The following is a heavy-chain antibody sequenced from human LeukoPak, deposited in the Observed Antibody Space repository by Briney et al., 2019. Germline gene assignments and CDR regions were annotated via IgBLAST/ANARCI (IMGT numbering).Heavy chain of an antibody. D-gene: IGHD3-22*01. CDR1: GGSISSGGYY. CDR2: IYYSGST. CDR3: VRRVAGSSYRDY. J-gene: IGHJ4*02. V-gene: IGHV4-31*03. Sequence: SETLSLTCTVSGGSISSGGYYWSWIRQHPGKGLEWIGYIYYSGSTYYNPSLKSRVTISVDTSKNQFSLKLSSVTAADTADYYCVRRVAGSSYRDYWGQGTLVTVSS.